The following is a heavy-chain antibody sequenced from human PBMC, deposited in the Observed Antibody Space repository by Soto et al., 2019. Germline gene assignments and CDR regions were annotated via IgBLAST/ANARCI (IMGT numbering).Heavy chain of an antibody. CDR1: GGSISTDNW. V-gene: IGHV4-4*02. CDR3: ATRMGPPL. J-gene: IGHJ4*02. Sequence: PSETLSLTCAGSGGSISTDNWWTWVRQPPGKGLEWVGEIYHSGSTNYNPSLESRVTISLDKSKNQFSLRLSSVTAADTAVYYCATRMGPPLWGQGTLVTVSS. CDR2: IYHSGST.